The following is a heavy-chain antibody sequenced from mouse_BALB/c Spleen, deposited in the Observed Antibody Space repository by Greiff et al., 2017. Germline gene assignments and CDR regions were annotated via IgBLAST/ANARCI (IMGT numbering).Heavy chain of an antibody. CDR1: GYTFTSYW. CDR3: ARSPITTVVDWYFDV. V-gene: IGHV1S81*02. J-gene: IGHJ1*01. CDR2: INPSNGRT. Sequence: QVQLQQPGAELVKPGASVKLSCKASGYTFTSYWMHWVKQRPGQGLEWIGEINPSNGRTNYNEKFKSKATLTVDKSSSTAYMQLSSLTSEDSAVYYCARSPITTVVDWYFDVWGAGTTVTVSS. D-gene: IGHD1-1*01.